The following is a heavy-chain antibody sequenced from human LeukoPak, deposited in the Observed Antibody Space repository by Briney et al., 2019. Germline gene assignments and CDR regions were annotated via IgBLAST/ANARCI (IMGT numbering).Heavy chain of an antibody. Sequence: ASVKVSCKASGYTFTSYYMHWVRQAPGQGLEWMGIINPSGGSTSYAQKFQGRVTMTRDTSTSTVYMELSSLRSEDTAVYYCAREGVGDSSRGGNWFDPWGQGTLVTVSS. CDR3: AREGVGDSSRGGNWFDP. CDR1: GYTFTSYY. D-gene: IGHD6-13*01. V-gene: IGHV1-46*03. J-gene: IGHJ5*02. CDR2: INPSGGST.